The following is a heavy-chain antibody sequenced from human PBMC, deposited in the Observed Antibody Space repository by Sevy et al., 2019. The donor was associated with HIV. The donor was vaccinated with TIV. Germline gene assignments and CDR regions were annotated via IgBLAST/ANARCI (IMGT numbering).Heavy chain of an antibody. CDR3: AKDRFDGSGYYPEGAFDI. CDR2: ISGSGFNT. CDR1: GFTFNNYA. Sequence: GGSLRLSCAASGFTFNNYAMNWVRQAPGKGLEWVSAISGSGFNTYYADSVKGRFTFSRDNSKNTLNLQMNSLRAEDTAVYYCAKDRFDGSGYYPEGAFDIWGQGTMVTVSS. V-gene: IGHV3-23*01. J-gene: IGHJ3*02. D-gene: IGHD3-22*01.